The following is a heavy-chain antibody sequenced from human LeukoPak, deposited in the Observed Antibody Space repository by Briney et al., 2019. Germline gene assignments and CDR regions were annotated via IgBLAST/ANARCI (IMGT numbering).Heavy chain of an antibody. V-gene: IGHV3-23*01. CDR2: IGSSGGGI. D-gene: IGHD7-27*01. CDR3: AIDPNWGTHS. J-gene: IGHJ4*02. CDR1: GFTFSTYT. Sequence: GGSLRLSCAASGFTFSTYTIYWVRHPPGKGLEWVSIIGSSGGGIHYADSVKGRFTISRDNSKNALYLQMNSLRVEDTAVYYCAIDPNWGTHSWGQGVLVTVSS.